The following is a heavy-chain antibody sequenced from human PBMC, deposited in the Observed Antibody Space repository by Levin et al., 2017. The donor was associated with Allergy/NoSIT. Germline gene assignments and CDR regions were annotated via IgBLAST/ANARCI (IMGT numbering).Heavy chain of an antibody. CDR2: INPGGGTT. CDR3: AREPQLLRDYYGMDV. CDR1: GYTFTTYY. J-gene: IGHJ6*02. D-gene: IGHD2-2*01. V-gene: IGHV1-46*01. Sequence: PVASVKVSCKASGYTFTTYYIHWVRQAPGQGLEWLGIINPGGGTTTYAQKFQGRVTVTRDTSTPTVYMELSSLRSEDTAVYYCAREPQLLRDYYGMDVWGQGTTVTVFS.